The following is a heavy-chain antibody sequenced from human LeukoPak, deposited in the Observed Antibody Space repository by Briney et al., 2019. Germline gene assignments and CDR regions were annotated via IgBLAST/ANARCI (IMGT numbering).Heavy chain of an antibody. D-gene: IGHD6-19*01. Sequence: PGGSLRLSCAASGFTFSSYAMHWVRQAPGKGLEYVSAISSNGGSTYYANSVKGRFTISRDNSKNTLYLQMGSLRAEDMAVYYCARERKQWLVLDYWGQGTLVTVSS. J-gene: IGHJ4*02. CDR2: ISSNGGST. V-gene: IGHV3-64*01. CDR1: GFTFSSYA. CDR3: ARERKQWLVLDY.